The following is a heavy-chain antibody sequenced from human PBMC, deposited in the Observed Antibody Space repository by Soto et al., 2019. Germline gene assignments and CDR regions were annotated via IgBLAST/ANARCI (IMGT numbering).Heavy chain of an antibody. CDR1: SGSISSSNW. D-gene: IGHD2-2*01. J-gene: IGHJ6*03. Sequence: SETLSLTCAVSSGSISSSNWWSWVRQPPGKGLEWIGEIYHSGSTNYNPSLKSRVTISVDKSKNQFSLKLSSVTAADTAVYYCAKYSSYNCSSTSCYANYYYYYMDVWGKGTTVTVSS. V-gene: IGHV4-4*02. CDR3: AKYSSYNCSSTSCYANYYYYYMDV. CDR2: IYHSGST.